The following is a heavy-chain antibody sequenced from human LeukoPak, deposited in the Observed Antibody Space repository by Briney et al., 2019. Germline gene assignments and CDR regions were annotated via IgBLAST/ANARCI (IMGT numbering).Heavy chain of an antibody. J-gene: IGHJ4*02. CDR1: GFMLNGYS. CDR3: ARWGLGPSFDS. V-gene: IGHV3-21*01. D-gene: IGHD1-26*01. CDR2: ISGGSDYI. Sequence: GGSLRLSCAASGFMLNGYSMTWVRQAPGKGLEWVSYISGGSDYIYYTDSVKGRFTISRDNAKKSLYLQLNSLRVEDTAVYYCARWGLGPSFDSWGQGTLVTVSS.